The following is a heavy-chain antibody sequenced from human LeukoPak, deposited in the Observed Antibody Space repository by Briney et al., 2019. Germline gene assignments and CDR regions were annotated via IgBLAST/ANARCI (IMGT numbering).Heavy chain of an antibody. V-gene: IGHV3-21*01. J-gene: IGHJ4*02. D-gene: IGHD1-14*01. CDR2: IGPTGTDR. CDR3: ATETIGRHYDY. Sequence: GGSLRLSCAASGFTFISCGFNWVRQAPGKGLEGVSSIGPTGTDRYYADSVRGRFTISRDNAKNSMYLQMDSLRDEDTAVYYCATETIGRHYDYWGQGTLLTVSS. CDR1: GFTFISCG.